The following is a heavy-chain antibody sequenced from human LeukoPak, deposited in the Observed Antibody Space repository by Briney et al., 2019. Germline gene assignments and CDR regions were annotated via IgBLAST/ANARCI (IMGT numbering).Heavy chain of an antibody. CDR3: AAPAESGSGLDY. CDR2: MNPNSGNT. V-gene: IGHV1-8*03. D-gene: IGHD3-10*01. Sequence: AASVKVSCKASGYTFTSYDINWVRQATGQGLEWMGWMNPNSGNTGYAQKFQGRVTITRNTSISTAYMELSSLRSEDTAVYYCAAPAESGSGLDYWGQGTLVTVSS. J-gene: IGHJ4*02. CDR1: GYTFTSYD.